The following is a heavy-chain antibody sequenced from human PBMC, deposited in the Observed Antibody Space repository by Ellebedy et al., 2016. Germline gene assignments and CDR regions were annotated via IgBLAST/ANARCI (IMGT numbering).Heavy chain of an antibody. D-gene: IGHD1-14*01. CDR1: GYTFTSYY. J-gene: IGHJ4*02. CDR3: AREKPASCYFDY. CDR2: INVSGGGT. Sequence: ASVKVSCXASGYTFTSYYMHWVRRAPGQGLEWIGMINVSGGGTNFAQKFRDRVTMTRDTSTSTVYMELSSLRSEDTAVYYCAREKPASCYFDYWGQGILVTVSS. V-gene: IGHV1-46*03.